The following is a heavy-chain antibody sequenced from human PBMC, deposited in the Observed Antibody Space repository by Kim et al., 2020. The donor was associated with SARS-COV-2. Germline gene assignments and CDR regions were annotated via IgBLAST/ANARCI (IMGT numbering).Heavy chain of an antibody. Sequence: GGSLRLSCAASGFTFSSYSMNWVRQAPGKGLEWVSSISSSSSYIYYADSVKGRFTISRDNAKNSLYLQMNSLRAEDTAVYYCAVPYGSGSYYNPYYYYGMDVWGQGTTVTVSS. CDR3: AVPYGSGSYYNPYYYYGMDV. V-gene: IGHV3-21*01. J-gene: IGHJ6*02. D-gene: IGHD3-10*01. CDR1: GFTFSSYS. CDR2: ISSSSSYI.